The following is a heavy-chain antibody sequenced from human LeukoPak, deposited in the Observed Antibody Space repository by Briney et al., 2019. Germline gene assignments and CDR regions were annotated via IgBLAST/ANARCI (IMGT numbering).Heavy chain of an antibody. CDR3: VRDNYGSGTYHEY. CDR2: IYSGGST. J-gene: IGHJ4*02. Sequence: GGSLRLSCAASGFSVSSHYMSWVRQAPGKGLEWVSVIYSGGSTNYADSVKGRFTISRHTSENTLYFQMNSLSPEDTAVYFCVRDNYGSGTYHEYWGQGTLVTVSS. CDR1: GFSVSSHY. V-gene: IGHV3-53*04. D-gene: IGHD3-10*01.